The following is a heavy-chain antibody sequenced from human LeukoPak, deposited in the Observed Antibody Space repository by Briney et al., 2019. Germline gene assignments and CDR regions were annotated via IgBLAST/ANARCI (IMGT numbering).Heavy chain of an antibody. CDR3: ARDQYYDFWSGYYRYYYYYMDV. CDR1: GGSISSYY. D-gene: IGHD3-3*01. J-gene: IGHJ6*03. CDR2: IYTSGST. Sequence: SETLSLTCTASGGSISSYYWSWIRQPAGKGLEWIGRIYTSGSTNYNPSLKSRVTMSVDTSKNQFSLKLSSVTAADTAVYYCARDQYYDFWSGYYRYYYYYMDVWGKGTTVTVSS. V-gene: IGHV4-4*07.